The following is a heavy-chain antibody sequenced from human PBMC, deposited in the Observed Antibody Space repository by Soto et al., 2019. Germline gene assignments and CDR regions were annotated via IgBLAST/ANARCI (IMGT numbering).Heavy chain of an antibody. J-gene: IGHJ5*02. V-gene: IGHV1-3*01. CDR2: INAANGNT. Sequence: ASVKVSCKASGYTFTNYVMYWVRQAPGQSLEWVGWINAANGNTKYSQKFQDRVTITRDTSASTAYMELSSLRSEDTAVYYCARADMDCSGGSCYSNWFDPWGQGTLVTVSS. D-gene: IGHD2-15*01. CDR1: GYTFTNYV. CDR3: ARADMDCSGGSCYSNWFDP.